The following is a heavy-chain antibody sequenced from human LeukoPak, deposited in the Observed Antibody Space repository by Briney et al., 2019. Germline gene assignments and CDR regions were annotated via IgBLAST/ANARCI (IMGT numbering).Heavy chain of an antibody. V-gene: IGHV1-69*05. J-gene: IGHJ4*02. CDR3: ARAYCGGDCSAPYYFDY. CDR2: IIPIFGTA. D-gene: IGHD2-21*02. Sequence: ASVKVSCKASGGTFSSYAISWVRQAPGQGLEWMGGIIPIFGTANYAQKFQGRVTMTRDMSTSTVYMELSSLRSEDTAVYYCARAYCGGDCSAPYYFDYWGQGTLVTVSS. CDR1: GGTFSSYA.